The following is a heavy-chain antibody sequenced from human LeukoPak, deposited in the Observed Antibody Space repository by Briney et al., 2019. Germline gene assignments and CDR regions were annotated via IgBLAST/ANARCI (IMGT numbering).Heavy chain of an antibody. CDR3: AKGGQDFDFWRFDL. CDR2: ISDTGGRT. J-gene: IGHJ5*02. CDR1: GFSFSDSA. Sequence: GGSLRLSCAASGFSFSDSAVSWVRHSPGEGLKWVSSISDTGGRTYYADSVKGRFTITRDNSRDTVNLQMNSLRAGDTARYYCAKGGQDFDFWRFDLWGQGILVIVSS. D-gene: IGHD3-3*01. V-gene: IGHV3-23*01.